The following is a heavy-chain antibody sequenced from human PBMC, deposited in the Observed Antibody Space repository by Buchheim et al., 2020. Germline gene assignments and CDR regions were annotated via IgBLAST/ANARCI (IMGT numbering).Heavy chain of an antibody. D-gene: IGHD6-19*01. CDR2: MHPVSGNT. CDR3: TRSRRGSGWYYNGFDV. CDR1: GYIFTTHD. V-gene: IGHV1-8*01. Sequence: QVQLVQSGADVKKPGASVKVSCKASGYIFTTHDINWVRQATGQGLEWVGWMHPVSGNTGFAQDFQGRVTLTRNTSINTAYLELNSRRSDDTAVNYCTRSRRGSGWYYNGFDVWGQGT. J-gene: IGHJ6*02.